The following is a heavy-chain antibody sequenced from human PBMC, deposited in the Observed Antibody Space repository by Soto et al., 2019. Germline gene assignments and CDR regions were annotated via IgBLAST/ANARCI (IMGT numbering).Heavy chain of an antibody. CDR3: ARGSRRQGPNGWFGELKGGLNYYYYYMDV. D-gene: IGHD3-10*01. V-gene: IGHV1-69*02. Sequence: ASVKVSCKASGGTFSSYTISWVRQAPGQGLEWMGRIIPILGIANYAQKFQGRVTITADKSTSTAYMELSSLRSEDTAVYYCARGSRRQGPNGWFGELKGGLNYYYYYMDVWGKGTTVTVSS. CDR2: IIPILGIA. CDR1: GGTFSSYT. J-gene: IGHJ6*03.